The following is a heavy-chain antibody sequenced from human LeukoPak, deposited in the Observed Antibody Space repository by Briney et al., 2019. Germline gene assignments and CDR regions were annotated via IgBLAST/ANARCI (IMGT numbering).Heavy chain of an antibody. D-gene: IGHD3-3*01. CDR2: IYYSGTT. J-gene: IGHJ4*02. CDR1: GGSISSYY. CDR3: ASGGTIFGVVSHYFDY. Sequence: SETLSLTCTVSGGSISSYYWSWIRQPPGKGLEWIGYIYYSGTTNYNPTLKSRVTMSVDTSKNQFSLKLSSVTAADTAVYYCASGGTIFGVVSHYFDYWGQGTLVTVSS. V-gene: IGHV4-59*01.